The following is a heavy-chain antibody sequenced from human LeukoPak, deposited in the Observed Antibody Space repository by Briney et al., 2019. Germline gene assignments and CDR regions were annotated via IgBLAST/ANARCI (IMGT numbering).Heavy chain of an antibody. V-gene: IGHV1-2*02. Sequence: ASVKVSCKASGYTFTGYYMHWVRQAPGQGLEWMGWINPNSGGTNYAQKFQGRVTMTRDTSISTAYMELSRLRSDDTAVYYCASATLRYFDWLQDGEYFYYGMDVWGQGTTVTVSS. CDR2: INPNSGGT. CDR1: GYTFTGYY. CDR3: ASATLRYFDWLQDGEYFYYGMDV. D-gene: IGHD3-9*01. J-gene: IGHJ6*02.